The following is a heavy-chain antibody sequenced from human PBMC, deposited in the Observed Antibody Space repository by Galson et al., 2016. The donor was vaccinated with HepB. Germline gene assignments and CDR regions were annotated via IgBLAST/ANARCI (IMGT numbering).Heavy chain of an antibody. CDR3: ARDNTILWFGELIGNAFDT. CDR1: GFSLNSYV. J-gene: IGHJ3*02. D-gene: IGHD3-10*01. V-gene: IGHV3-30*19. Sequence: SLRLSCAASGFSLNSYVMHWVRQGPGKGLEWVAVISSDGNNKYYADSVKGRFTISRDNSKNTLYLQMNSLRAEDTAVYYCARDNTILWFGELIGNAFDTWGQGTLVTVSS. CDR2: ISSDGNNK.